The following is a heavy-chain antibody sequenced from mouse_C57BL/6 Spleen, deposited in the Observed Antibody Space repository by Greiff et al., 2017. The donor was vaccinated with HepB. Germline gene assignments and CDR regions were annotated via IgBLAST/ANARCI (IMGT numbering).Heavy chain of an antibody. V-gene: IGHV1-59*01. CDR3: ARALITTVVAPFDY. CDR2: IDPSDSYT. D-gene: IGHD1-1*01. J-gene: IGHJ2*01. CDR1: GYTFTSYW. Sequence: QVQLQQPGAELVRPGTSVKLSCKASGYTFTSYWMHWVKQRPGQGLEWIGVIDPSDSYTNYNQKFKGKATLTVDTSSSTAYMQLSSLTSEDSAVYYCARALITTVVAPFDYWGQGTTLTVSS.